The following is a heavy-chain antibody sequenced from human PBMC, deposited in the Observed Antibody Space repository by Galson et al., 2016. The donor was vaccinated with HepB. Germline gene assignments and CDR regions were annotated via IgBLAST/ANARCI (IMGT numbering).Heavy chain of an antibody. V-gene: IGHV3-48*02. CDR3: ARDGGIPGAAFDI. J-gene: IGHJ3*02. Sequence: SLRLSCADSGFTFNTYGMNWVRQAPGKGLEWVSYISSASSIKYYADSVKGRFTISRDNAKNSQYLQMNSLRDEDTAVYYCARDGGIPGAAFDIWGQGTMVTVSS. CDR1: GFTFNTYG. CDR2: ISSASSIK. D-gene: IGHD3-16*01.